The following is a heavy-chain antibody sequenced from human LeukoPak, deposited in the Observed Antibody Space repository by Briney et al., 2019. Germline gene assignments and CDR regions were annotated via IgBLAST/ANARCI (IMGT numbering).Heavy chain of an antibody. CDR2: ISSSSSYI. V-gene: IGHV3-21*01. D-gene: IGHD2-21*02. CDR1: GFTFSSYS. CDR3: ASRQPLLTR. J-gene: IGHJ4*02. Sequence: GGSLRHSCAASGFTFSSYSMNWVRQAPGKGLEWVSSISSSSSYIYYADSVKGRFTISRDNAKNSLYLQMNSLRAEDTAVYYCASRQPLLTRWGQGTLVTVSS.